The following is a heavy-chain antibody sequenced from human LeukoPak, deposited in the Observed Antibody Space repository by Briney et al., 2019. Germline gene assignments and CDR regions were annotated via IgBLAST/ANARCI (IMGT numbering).Heavy chain of an antibody. CDR1: GGSISSYY. CDR3: ARLEWELGYMDV. J-gene: IGHJ6*03. D-gene: IGHD1-26*01. CDR2: IYTSGST. Sequence: SETLSLTCTVSGGSISSYYWSWIRQPAGKGLEWIGRIYTSGSTNYNPSLKSRVTMSVDTSKNQFSLKLSFVTAADTAVYYCARLEWELGYMDVWGKGTTVTVSS. V-gene: IGHV4-4*07.